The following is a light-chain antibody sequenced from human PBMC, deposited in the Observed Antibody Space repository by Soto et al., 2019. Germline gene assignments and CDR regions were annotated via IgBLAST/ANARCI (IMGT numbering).Light chain of an antibody. CDR1: QSISSW. V-gene: IGKV1-5*01. J-gene: IGKJ1*01. CDR2: DAS. CDR3: QQYNSYAWT. Sequence: DIQMTQSPSTLSASVGDRVTITCRASQSISSWLAWYQQKPGKAPKLLIYDASSLESGVPSRFSVSGSGTEFTLTISSLQPDDFATYYCQQYNSYAWTFGQGTKVDIK.